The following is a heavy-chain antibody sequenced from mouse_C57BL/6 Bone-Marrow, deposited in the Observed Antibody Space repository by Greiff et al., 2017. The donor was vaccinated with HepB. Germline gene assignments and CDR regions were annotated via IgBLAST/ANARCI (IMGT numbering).Heavy chain of an antibody. Sequence: QVQLQQPGAELVKPGASVKLSCKASGYTFTNYWMHWVKQRPGQGLEWIGMIHPNSGSTNYNEKFKSKATLTVDKSSSTAYMQLSSLTSEDSAVYYWVSYGGSYYIDYWGQGTTLTVSS. V-gene: IGHV1-64*01. J-gene: IGHJ2*01. D-gene: IGHD1-1*01. CDR2: IHPNSGST. CDR1: GYTFTNYW. CDR3: VSYGGSYYIDY.